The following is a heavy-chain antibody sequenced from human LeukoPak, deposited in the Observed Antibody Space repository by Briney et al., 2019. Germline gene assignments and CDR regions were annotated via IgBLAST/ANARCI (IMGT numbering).Heavy chain of an antibody. CDR2: INHSGST. Sequence: PSETLSLTCAVYGGSFSGYYWSWIRQPPGKGLEWIGEINHSGSTNYNPSLKSRVTISVDTSKNQFSLKLSSVTAADTAVYYCARGGTMVRGVMRAFDIWGQGTVVTVSS. J-gene: IGHJ3*02. V-gene: IGHV4-34*01. D-gene: IGHD3-10*01. CDR1: GGSFSGYY. CDR3: ARGGTMVRGVMRAFDI.